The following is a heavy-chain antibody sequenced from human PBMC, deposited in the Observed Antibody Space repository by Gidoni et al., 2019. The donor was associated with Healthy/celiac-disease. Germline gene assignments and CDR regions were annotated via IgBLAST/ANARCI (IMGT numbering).Heavy chain of an antibody. Sequence: QVQLVESGGGVVQPGRSLRLSCAASGFTFSSYGMHWVRQAPGKGLEWVAVISYDGSNKYYADSVKGRFTISRDNSKNTLYLQMNSLRAEDTAVYYCAKAIYAGDSSAGDFDYWGQGTLVTVSS. J-gene: IGHJ4*02. CDR1: GFTFSSYG. CDR2: ISYDGSNK. CDR3: AKAIYAGDSSAGDFDY. V-gene: IGHV3-30*18. D-gene: IGHD3-22*01.